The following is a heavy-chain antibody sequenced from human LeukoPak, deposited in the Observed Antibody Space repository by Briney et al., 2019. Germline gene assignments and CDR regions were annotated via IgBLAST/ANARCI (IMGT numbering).Heavy chain of an antibody. J-gene: IGHJ4*02. Sequence: SVKVSCKASGGTFSSYAISWVRQAPGQGLEWMGRIIPILGIANYAQKVQGRVTITADKSTSTAYMELSSLRSGDTAVYYWARGSSSHSNDYWGQGTLVTVSS. V-gene: IGHV1-69*04. CDR1: GGTFSSYA. D-gene: IGHD4-11*01. CDR2: IIPILGIA. CDR3: ARGSSSHSNDY.